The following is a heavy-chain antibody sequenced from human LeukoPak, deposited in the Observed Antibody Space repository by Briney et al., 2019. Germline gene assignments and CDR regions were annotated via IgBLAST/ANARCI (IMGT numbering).Heavy chain of an antibody. CDR1: GFTFSSYG. V-gene: IGHV3-30*03. CDR2: ISYDGSNK. Sequence: GRSLRLSCAASGFTFSSYGTHWVRQAPGKGLEWVAAISYDGSNKYYADSVKGRFTISRDNSKNTLYLQMNSLRAEDTAVYYCARSNIATRRGDNWFDPWGQGTLVTVSS. CDR3: ARSNIATRRGDNWFDP. J-gene: IGHJ5*02. D-gene: IGHD6-6*01.